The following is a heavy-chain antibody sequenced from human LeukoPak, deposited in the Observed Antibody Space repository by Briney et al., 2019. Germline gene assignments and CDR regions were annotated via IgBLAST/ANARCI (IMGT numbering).Heavy chain of an antibody. CDR1: GYTFTSYG. CDR2: ISAYNGNT. CDR3: ARGGAAAEGFDY. D-gene: IGHD6-13*01. V-gene: IGHV1-18*01. Sequence: ASVKVSCKASGYTFTSYGINRVRQAPGQRVEWMGWISAYNGNTNYAQKLQGRVTMTTDTSTSTAYMELRSLRSDDTAVYYCARGGAAAEGFDYWGQGTLVTVSS. J-gene: IGHJ4*02.